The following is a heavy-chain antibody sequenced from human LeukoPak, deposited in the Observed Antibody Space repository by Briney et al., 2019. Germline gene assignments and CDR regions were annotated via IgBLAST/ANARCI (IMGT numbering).Heavy chain of an antibody. J-gene: IGHJ4*02. Sequence: SETLSLTCTVSGGSISSSSYYWGWIRQPPGKGLEWIGSIYYSGSTYYNPSLKSRVTISVDTSKNQFSLKLSSVTAADTAVYYCARVWEFSLDYWGQGTLVTVSS. CDR3: ARVWEFSLDY. D-gene: IGHD1-26*01. V-gene: IGHV4-39*01. CDR2: IYYSGST. CDR1: GGSISSSSYY.